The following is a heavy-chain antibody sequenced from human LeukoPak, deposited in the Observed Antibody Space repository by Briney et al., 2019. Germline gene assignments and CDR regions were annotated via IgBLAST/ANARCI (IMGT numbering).Heavy chain of an antibody. D-gene: IGHD3-10*01. CDR1: GFTFSSYS. V-gene: IGHV3-21*04. J-gene: IGHJ4*02. CDR3: AKGVSITMVRGVIDY. CDR2: ISSSSSYI. Sequence: GGSLRLSCAASGFTFSSYSMNWVRQAPGKGLEWVSSISSSSSYIYYADSVKGRFTISRDNAKNSLYLQMNSLRAEDTAVYYCAKGVSITMVRGVIDYWGQGTLVTVSS.